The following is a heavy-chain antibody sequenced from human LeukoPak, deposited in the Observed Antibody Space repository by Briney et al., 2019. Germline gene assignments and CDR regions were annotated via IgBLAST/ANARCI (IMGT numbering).Heavy chain of an antibody. CDR2: IIPILGIA. CDR1: GGTFSSYA. V-gene: IGHV1-69*04. D-gene: IGHD1-26*01. Sequence: ASVKVSCKASGGTFSSYAISWVRQAPGQGLEWMGRIIPILGIANYAQKFQGRVTITADKSTSTAYMELSSLRSEDTAVYYCAREFRVGATKVIDYWGQGTLVTVSP. CDR3: AREFRVGATKVIDY. J-gene: IGHJ4*02.